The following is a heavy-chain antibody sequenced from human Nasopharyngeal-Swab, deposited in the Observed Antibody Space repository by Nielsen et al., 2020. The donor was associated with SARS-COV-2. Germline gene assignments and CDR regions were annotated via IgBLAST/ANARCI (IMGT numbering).Heavy chain of an antibody. CDR1: GGSFSGYY. J-gene: IGHJ6*02. CDR2: INHSGST. V-gene: IGHV4-34*01. D-gene: IGHD3-3*01. CDR3: ARFDFWSGYSYYGMDV. Sequence: SETLSLTCAVYGGSFSGYYWSWIRQPPGKGLEWIGEINHSGSTNYNPSLKSRVTISVDTSKNQFSLKLSSVTAADTAVYYCARFDFWSGYSYYGMDVWGQGTTVTVSS.